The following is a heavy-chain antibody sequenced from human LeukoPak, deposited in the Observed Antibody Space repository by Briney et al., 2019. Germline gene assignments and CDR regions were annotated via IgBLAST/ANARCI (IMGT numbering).Heavy chain of an antibody. CDR1: GFTFSSYS. D-gene: IGHD3-3*01. CDR2: ISSSSSYI. V-gene: IGHV3-21*01. J-gene: IGHJ4*02. Sequence: GGSLRLSCAASGFTFSSYSMNWVRQAPGKGLEWVSSISSSSSYIYYADSVKGRFTISRDNAKNSLYLQMNSLRAEDTAVYYCARDGVYDFWSGYQTTFDYWGQGTLVTVSS. CDR3: ARDGVYDFWSGYQTTFDY.